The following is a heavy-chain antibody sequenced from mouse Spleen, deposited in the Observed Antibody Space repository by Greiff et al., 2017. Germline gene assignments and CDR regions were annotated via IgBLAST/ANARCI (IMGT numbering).Heavy chain of an antibody. CDR1: GYTFTDYE. D-gene: IGHD2-2*01. V-gene: IGHV1-15*01. CDR2: IDPETGGT. J-gene: IGHJ2*01. Sequence: QVQLQQSGAELVRPGASVTLSCKASGYTFTDYEMHWVKQTPVHGLEWIGAIDPETGGTAYNQKFKGKATLTADKSSSTAYMELRSLTSEDSAVYYCTRSYGYENYFDYWGQGTTLTVSS. CDR3: TRSYGYENYFDY.